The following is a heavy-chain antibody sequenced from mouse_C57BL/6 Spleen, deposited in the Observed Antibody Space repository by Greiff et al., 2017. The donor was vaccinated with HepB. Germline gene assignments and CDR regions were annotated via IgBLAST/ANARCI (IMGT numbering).Heavy chain of an antibody. J-gene: IGHJ4*01. Sequence: QVQLQQSGAELVRPGSSVKLSCKASGYTYTSYWMDWVKQRPGQGLEWIGNIYPSDSETHYNQKFKDKATLTVDKSSSTAYMQLSSLTSEDSAVYYCARGGLGRGSYYYAMDYWGQGTSVTVSS. CDR3: ARGGLGRGSYYYAMDY. V-gene: IGHV1-61*01. CDR2: IYPSDSET. D-gene: IGHD2-2*01. CDR1: GYTYTSYW.